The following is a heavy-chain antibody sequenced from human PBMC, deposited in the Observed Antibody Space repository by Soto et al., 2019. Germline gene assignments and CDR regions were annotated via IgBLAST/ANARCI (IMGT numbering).Heavy chain of an antibody. J-gene: IGHJ4*02. D-gene: IGHD6-19*01. V-gene: IGHV3-23*01. CDR2: LSGSGTST. Sequence: GGSLRLSCSASGFSFVNYAMNWVRQAPGKGLEWVSGLSGSGTSTYYADSVKGRFTISRDNSRDTLFLQMNSLTADDTAVYYCAKATTNGGWFNPFDSWGQGALVTVSS. CDR3: AKATTNGGWFNPFDS. CDR1: GFSFVNYA.